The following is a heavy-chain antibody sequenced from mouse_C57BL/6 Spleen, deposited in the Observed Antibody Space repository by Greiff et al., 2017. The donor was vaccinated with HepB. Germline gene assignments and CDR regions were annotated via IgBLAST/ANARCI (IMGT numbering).Heavy chain of an antibody. J-gene: IGHJ3*01. Sequence: EVKLVESGGGLVKPGGSLKLSCAASGFTFSDYGMHWVRQAPEKGLEWVAYISSGSSTIYYADTVKGRFTISRDNAKNTLFLQMTSLRSEDTAMYYCARGDVGFAYWGQGTLVTVSA. D-gene: IGHD3-3*01. CDR1: GFTFSDYG. CDR3: ARGDVGFAY. V-gene: IGHV5-17*01. CDR2: ISSGSSTI.